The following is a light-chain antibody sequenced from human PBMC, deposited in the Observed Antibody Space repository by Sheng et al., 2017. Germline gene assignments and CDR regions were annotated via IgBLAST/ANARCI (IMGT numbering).Light chain of an antibody. CDR2: AAS. CDR1: QGISNS. J-gene: IGKJ1*01. CDR3: QQYYSTPPWT. V-gene: IGKV1-NL1*01. Sequence: IQMTQSPSSLSASVGDRVTITCRASQGISNSLAWYQQKPGKAPKLLLYAASRLESGVPSRFSGSGSGTDYTLTISSLQPEDFATYYCQQYYSTPPWTFGQGTKVE.